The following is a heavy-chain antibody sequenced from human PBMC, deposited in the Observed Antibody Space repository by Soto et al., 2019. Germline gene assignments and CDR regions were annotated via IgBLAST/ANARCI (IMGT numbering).Heavy chain of an antibody. J-gene: IGHJ4*02. CDR2: ISAYNGNT. CDR3: ARVESYYDSSGYYFGEDY. CDR1: GYTFTSYG. Sequence: SVKVSCKASGYTFTSYGISWVRQAPGQGLEWMGWISAYNGNTNYAQKLQGRVTMTTDTSTSTAYMELRSLRSDDTAVYYCARVESYYDSSGYYFGEDYWGQGTLVTVSS. D-gene: IGHD3-22*01. V-gene: IGHV1-18*01.